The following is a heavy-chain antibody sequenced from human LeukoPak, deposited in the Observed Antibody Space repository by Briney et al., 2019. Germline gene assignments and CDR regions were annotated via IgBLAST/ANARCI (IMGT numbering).Heavy chain of an antibody. CDR2: VNPSGDST. J-gene: IGHJ4*02. CDR3: ARDSSDVYDVGV. CDR1: GYTFSNYN. Sequence: ASVKVSCKASGYTFSNYNIHWLRQAPGQGLEWMGIVNPSGDSTNYAQNFQGRVTMTGDTSTSTAYMELSSLRSEDTAVYYCARDSSDVYDVGVWGQGTLVTVSS. V-gene: IGHV1-46*01. D-gene: IGHD5/OR15-5a*01.